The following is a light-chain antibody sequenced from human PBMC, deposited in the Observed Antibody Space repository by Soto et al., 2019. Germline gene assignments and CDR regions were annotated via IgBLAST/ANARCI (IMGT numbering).Light chain of an antibody. V-gene: IGKV3-11*01. Sequence: EFVLTQSPATLSLSPGERATLSCRASQSVSSYLAWYQQKPGQAPRLLIYDASNRAAGIPARFSGSGSATDFTLTISSLEPEDFAVYYCQQRSNWPPLTFGGGTKVEIK. CDR1: QSVSSY. J-gene: IGKJ4*01. CDR3: QQRSNWPPLT. CDR2: DAS.